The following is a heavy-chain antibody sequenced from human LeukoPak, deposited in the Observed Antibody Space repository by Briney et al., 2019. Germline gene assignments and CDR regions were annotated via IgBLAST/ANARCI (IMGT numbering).Heavy chain of an antibody. D-gene: IGHD6-13*01. CDR3: AGDSSSWHRADY. CDR1: GGSISSYY. Sequence: PSETLSLTCTVSGGSISSYYWTWIRQPPGKGLEWIGYIYSSGSTDYNPSLKSRVTISVDTSKNQFSLKLSSVTAADTAMYYCAGDSSSWHRADYWGQGTLVTVSS. CDR2: IYSSGST. J-gene: IGHJ4*02. V-gene: IGHV4-59*08.